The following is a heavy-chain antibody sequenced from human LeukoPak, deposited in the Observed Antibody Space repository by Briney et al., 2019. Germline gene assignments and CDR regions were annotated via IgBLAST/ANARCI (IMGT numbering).Heavy chain of an antibody. Sequence: PGGSLRLSCAASGFTFSSYWMSWVRQAPGKGLEWVANIKQDGSEKYYVDSVKGRFTISRDNAKNSLYLQMNSLRAEDTAVYYCARIFSGYDLFGWGSTHPFDYWGQGTLVTVSS. V-gene: IGHV3-7*01. CDR1: GFTFSSYW. CDR3: ARIFSGYDLFGWGSTHPFDY. J-gene: IGHJ4*02. CDR2: IKQDGSEK. D-gene: IGHD5-12*01.